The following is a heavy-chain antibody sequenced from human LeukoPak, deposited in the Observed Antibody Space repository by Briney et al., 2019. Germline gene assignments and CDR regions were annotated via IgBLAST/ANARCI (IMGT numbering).Heavy chain of an antibody. D-gene: IGHD5-18*01. CDR1: GYTFTSYG. V-gene: IGHV1-18*01. Sequence: ASVKVSCKASGYTFTSYGISWVRQAPGQGLEWMGWISAYNGNTNYAQKLQGRVTMTTDTSTSTAYMELRSLRSDDTAVYYCARLGDEYSYGLVFMGYWGQGTLVTVSS. J-gene: IGHJ4*02. CDR3: ARLGDEYSYGLVFMGY. CDR2: ISAYNGNT.